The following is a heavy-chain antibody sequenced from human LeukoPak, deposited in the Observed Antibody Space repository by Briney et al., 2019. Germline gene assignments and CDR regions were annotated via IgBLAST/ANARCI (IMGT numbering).Heavy chain of an antibody. V-gene: IGHV4-34*01. CDR1: GGSFSGYY. CDR3: EGSFYGSGTDT. CDR2: INHSGST. D-gene: IGHD3-10*01. Sequence: PSETPSLTCAVYGGSFSGYYWSWIRQPPGKGLEWIGEINHSGSTNYNPSLKSRVTISVDTSKNQFSLKLSSVTAADTAVYYCEGSFYGSGTDTWGQGTLVTVSS. J-gene: IGHJ5*02.